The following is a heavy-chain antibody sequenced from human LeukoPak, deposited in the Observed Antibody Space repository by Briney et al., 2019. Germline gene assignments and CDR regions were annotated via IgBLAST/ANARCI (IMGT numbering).Heavy chain of an antibody. CDR1: GFTFSSYA. CDR3: AKAYGSGWAPFDY. D-gene: IGHD6-19*01. J-gene: IGHJ4*02. V-gene: IGHV3-23*01. Sequence: GGSLRLSCAASGFTFSSYAMSWVRQAPGKGLEWVSTISGSGGSTDYADSVRGRFTISRDNSKNTLYLQMNSLRAEDTAVYYCAKAYGSGWAPFDYWGQGTLVTVSS. CDR2: ISGSGGST.